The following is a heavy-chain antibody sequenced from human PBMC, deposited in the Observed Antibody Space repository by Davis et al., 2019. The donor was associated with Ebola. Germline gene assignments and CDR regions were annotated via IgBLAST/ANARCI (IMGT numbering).Heavy chain of an antibody. Sequence: PGGSLRLSCAASGFTFRNFAMHWVRQAPGKGLEWVAVIAYDGSTKYYADSVKGRFTISSDDSKNTVSLQVNSLRPEDTAVYYCARDSRGGGVTAKDLPYWGQGTLVTVSS. V-gene: IGHV3-30-3*01. J-gene: IGHJ1*01. D-gene: IGHD2-15*01. CDR3: ARDSRGGGVTAKDLPY. CDR1: GFTFRNFA. CDR2: IAYDGSTK.